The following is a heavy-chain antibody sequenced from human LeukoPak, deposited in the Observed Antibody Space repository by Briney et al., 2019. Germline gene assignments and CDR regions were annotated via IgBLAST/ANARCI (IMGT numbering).Heavy chain of an antibody. CDR1: GFTFDDYA. CDR3: AKSPSVRGSTDDAFDI. Sequence: GGSLRLSCAASGFTFDDYAMHWVWQAPGKGLEWVSGISWNSGSIGYADSVKGRFTISRDNAKNSLYLQMNSLRAEDMALYYCAKSPSVRGSTDDAFDIWGQGTMVTVSS. CDR2: ISWNSGSI. V-gene: IGHV3-9*03. D-gene: IGHD4-17*01. J-gene: IGHJ3*02.